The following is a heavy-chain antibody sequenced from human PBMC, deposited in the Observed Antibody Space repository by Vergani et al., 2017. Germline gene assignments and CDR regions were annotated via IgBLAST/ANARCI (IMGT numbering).Heavy chain of an antibody. Sequence: GQLVESGGDWVQRGGSLRLSCATSGFTLSNYDMQWIRQGPGKGLEFVAFIQFDGSNQYYADSVKGRFTLSRDFSKNTLYLQMNSLRTDDTATYYCAKHFRGWGIDYWGQGTRVIVSS. J-gene: IGHJ4*02. V-gene: IGHV3-30*02. D-gene: IGHD3-16*01. CDR2: IQFDGSNQ. CDR3: AKHFRGWGIDY. CDR1: GFTLSNYD.